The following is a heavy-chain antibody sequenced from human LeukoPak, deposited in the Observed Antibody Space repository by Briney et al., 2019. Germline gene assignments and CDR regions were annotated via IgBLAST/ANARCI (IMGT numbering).Heavy chain of an antibody. Sequence: SVKVSCKASGGTFSSYAISWVRQAPGQGLEWMGGIIPIFGTANYAQKFQGRGTITADESTSTAYMELSSLRSEDTAVYYCARDPQLEFCSSTSCYGEVDVWGQGTTVTVSS. CDR3: ARDPQLEFCSSTSCYGEVDV. D-gene: IGHD2-2*01. CDR1: GGTFSSYA. J-gene: IGHJ6*02. CDR2: IIPIFGTA. V-gene: IGHV1-69*13.